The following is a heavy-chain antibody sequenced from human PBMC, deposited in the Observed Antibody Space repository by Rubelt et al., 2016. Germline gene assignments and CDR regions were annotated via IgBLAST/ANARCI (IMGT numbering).Heavy chain of an antibody. CDR3: ASSVLIRGVINHGMDV. J-gene: IGHJ6*02. D-gene: IGHD3-10*01. CDR2: IYSGGST. Sequence: GWVSIIYSGGSTYYADSVKGRFTISRDNSKNTVYLQMNSLRAEDTAVYYCASSVLIRGVINHGMDVWCPGTTVTVSS. V-gene: IGHV3-66*01.